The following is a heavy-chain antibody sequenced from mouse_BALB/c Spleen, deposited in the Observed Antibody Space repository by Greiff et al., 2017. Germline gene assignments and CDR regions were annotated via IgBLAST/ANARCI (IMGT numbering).Heavy chain of an antibody. CDR1: GYSFTSYY. J-gene: IGHJ4*01. V-gene: IGHV1-66*01. Sequence: DQLHQSGPELVKPGASVKISCKASGYSFTSYYIHWVKQRPGQGLEWIGWIFPGSGNTKYNEKFKGKATLTADTSSSTAYMQLSSLTSEDSAVYFCARHYGYYAMDYWGQGTSVTVSS. CDR3: ARHYGYYAMDY. CDR2: IFPGSGNT. D-gene: IGHD1-2*01.